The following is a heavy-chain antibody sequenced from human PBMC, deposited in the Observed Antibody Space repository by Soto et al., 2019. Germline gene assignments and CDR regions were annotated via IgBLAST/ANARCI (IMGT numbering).Heavy chain of an antibody. CDR3: ARDRGGLGY. D-gene: IGHD3-10*01. CDR1: GFTFSNYW. V-gene: IGHV3-7*03. J-gene: IGHJ4*02. Sequence: GGSLRLSCAASGFTFSNYWMTWVRQAPGKGLEWVANIIKYGSEKSYVDSVKGRFTISRDNAKSSLYLEMNSLRVEDTAVYYCARDRGGLGYWGQGTLVTVSS. CDR2: IIKYGSEK.